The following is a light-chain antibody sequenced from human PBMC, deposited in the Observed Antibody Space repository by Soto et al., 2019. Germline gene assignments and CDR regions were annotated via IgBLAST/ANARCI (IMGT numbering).Light chain of an antibody. CDR1: QSVSSSY. J-gene: IGKJ2*01. CDR3: QQYGSSPYT. Sequence: EIVLTQSPGTLSLSPGERATLSCRASQSVSSSYLAWYQQKPGQAPRLLIYCASSRATGIPYRFSGSGSGTDFPLTISRLEPEDFAVYYCQQYGSSPYTFGQGTKLEIK. V-gene: IGKV3-20*01. CDR2: CAS.